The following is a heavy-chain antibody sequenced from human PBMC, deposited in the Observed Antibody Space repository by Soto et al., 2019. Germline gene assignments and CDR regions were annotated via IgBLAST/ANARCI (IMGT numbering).Heavy chain of an antibody. CDR2: IYYIGTS. J-gene: IGHJ4*01. CDR1: GGSISSGAYY. CDR3: AGLRDGYNSFDY. Sequence: SETLSLTCTVSGGSISSGAYYWTWVRQPPGRGLEWIGYIYYIGTSYYSPSLKSRVTISVDTSKNQFSLRLSSVTAADSAVSYCAGLRDGYNSFDYWGHGTRITVAS. V-gene: IGHV4-30-4*01. D-gene: IGHD5-12*01.